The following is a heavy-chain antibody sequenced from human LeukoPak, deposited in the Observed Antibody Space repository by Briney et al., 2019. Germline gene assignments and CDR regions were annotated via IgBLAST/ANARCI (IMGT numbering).Heavy chain of an antibody. J-gene: IGHJ4*02. CDR3: VRHRQWLLFPDY. CDR1: GDSISINYN. V-gene: IGHV4-39*01. D-gene: IGHD6-19*01. Sequence: SETLSLTCTVSGDSISINYNWGWIRQPPGKRLEWIGSIFYSGATYYSPSLKSRVTISVDTSKNQFSLKLSSMTAADTAVYYCVRHRQWLLFPDYWGQGTLVTVSS. CDR2: IFYSGAT.